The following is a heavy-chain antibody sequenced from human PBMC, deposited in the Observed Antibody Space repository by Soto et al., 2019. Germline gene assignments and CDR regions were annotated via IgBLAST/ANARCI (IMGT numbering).Heavy chain of an antibody. CDR3: ARQFPSDNYGNRLDP. CDR2: ISSGGTT. J-gene: IGHJ5*02. CDR1: GFNVNSSY. D-gene: IGHD4-17*01. Sequence: EVQVVESGGGLIQPGGSLRLSCAASGFNVNSSYMTWIRQAPGKGLQWVADISSGGTTKYSDSVRGRFSISRDMSKNTLYLQMNSLRVEDTAIYSCARQFPSDNYGNRLDPWCHGTLVTVSA. V-gene: IGHV3-53*01.